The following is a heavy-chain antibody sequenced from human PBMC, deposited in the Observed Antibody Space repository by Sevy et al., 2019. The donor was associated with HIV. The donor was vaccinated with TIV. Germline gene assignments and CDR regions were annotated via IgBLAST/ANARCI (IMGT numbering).Heavy chain of an antibody. D-gene: IGHD1-26*01. V-gene: IGHV1-46*02. Sequence: ASVKVSCKASGYNFNNYYIHWVRQAPGQGLQWMGVINPTSSSTYYPPKFQGRVTMTRDTSTSTVSLDLSSLRSEDTAVYYFARGEGTGRGFDSWGQGTLVTVSS. CDR3: ARGEGTGRGFDS. J-gene: IGHJ4*02. CDR1: GYNFNNYY. CDR2: INPTSSST.